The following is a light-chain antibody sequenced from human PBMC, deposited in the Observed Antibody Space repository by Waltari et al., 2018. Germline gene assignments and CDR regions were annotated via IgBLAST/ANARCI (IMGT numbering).Light chain of an antibody. CDR3: CSYGGSSWV. V-gene: IGLV2-11*01. CDR1: SSDVGGYNY. CDR2: DVT. Sequence: QSALTQPRSVSGSPGQSVTISCTGTSSDVGGYNYVSWYQHLPGKAPKLIIYDVTKWPSRVPDRFSGSKSGNTASLTISGLLGEDEADYYCCSYGGSSWVFSGGTKLTVL. J-gene: IGLJ3*02.